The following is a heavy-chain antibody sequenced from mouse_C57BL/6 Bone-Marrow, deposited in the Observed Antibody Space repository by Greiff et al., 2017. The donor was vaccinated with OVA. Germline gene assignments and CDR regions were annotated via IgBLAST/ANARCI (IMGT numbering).Heavy chain of an antibody. D-gene: IGHD1-1*01. Sequence: QVQLKESGPGLVQPSQSLSITCTVSGFSLTSYGVHWVRQSPGKGLEWLGVIWSGGSTDYNAAFISRLSISKDNSKSQVFFKMNSLQADDTAIYYCARSLITTVVATRGNAMDYWGQGTSVTVSS. CDR3: ARSLITTVVATRGNAMDY. CDR1: GFSLTSYG. V-gene: IGHV2-2*01. J-gene: IGHJ4*01. CDR2: IWSGGST.